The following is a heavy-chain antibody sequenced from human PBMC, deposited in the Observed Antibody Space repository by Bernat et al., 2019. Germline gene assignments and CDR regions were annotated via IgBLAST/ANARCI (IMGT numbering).Heavy chain of an antibody. CDR3: ARDHIVVVPAAIGDDAFDI. D-gene: IGHD2-2*01. J-gene: IGHJ3*02. V-gene: IGHV3-21*01. CDR2: ISSSSSYK. CDR1: GFTFSSYS. Sequence: EVQLVESGGGLAKPGGSLRLSCAASGFTFSSYSMNWVRQAPGKGLEWVSSISSSSSYKYYADSVKGQFTHSQDNAKNSLYLQRNSLRAEDTAVYYCARDHIVVVPAAIGDDAFDIWGQGTMVTVSS.